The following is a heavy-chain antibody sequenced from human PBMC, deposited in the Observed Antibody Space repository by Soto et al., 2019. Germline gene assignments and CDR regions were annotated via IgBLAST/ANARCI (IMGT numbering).Heavy chain of an antibody. CDR2: VSAGGDMT. Sequence: DVQVLESGGDLVQPGGSLRLSCAASGSTFNSYAMSWVRQAPGKGLEWVSSVSAGGDMTYYSDSVKGRFTISRDNSNNALCLQMNSLRIEDTALYYCARGDRGGSGSPASYYYSGLDVWGQGTTVTVS. CDR1: GSTFNSYA. J-gene: IGHJ6*02. D-gene: IGHD3-10*01. CDR3: ARGDRGGSGSPASYYYSGLDV. V-gene: IGHV3-23*01.